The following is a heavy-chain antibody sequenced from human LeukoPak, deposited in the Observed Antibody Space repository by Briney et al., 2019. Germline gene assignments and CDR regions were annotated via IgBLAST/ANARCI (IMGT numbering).Heavy chain of an antibody. CDR1: GFTFSSYE. V-gene: IGHV3-48*03. CDR3: ARDDHRLQGFDP. J-gene: IGHJ5*02. D-gene: IGHD1-14*01. Sequence: PGGSLRLSCAASGFTFSSYEMNWVRQAPGKGLEWVSYISSSGSTIYYADSVKGRFTISRDNAKNSLYLQMNSLRAEDMAVYYCARDDHRLQGFDPWGQGTLVTVSS. CDR2: ISSSGSTI.